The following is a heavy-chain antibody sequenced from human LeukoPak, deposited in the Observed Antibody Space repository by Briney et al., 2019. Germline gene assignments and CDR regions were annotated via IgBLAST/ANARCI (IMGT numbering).Heavy chain of an antibody. J-gene: IGHJ4*02. CDR1: GFTFSSYG. CDR2: ISYDGSNK. V-gene: IGHV3-30*03. CDR3: ASSGTRGGELDY. Sequence: PGGSLRLSCAASGFTFSSYGMHWVRQAPGKGLEWVAVISYDGSNKYYADPVKGRFTISRDNSKNTLYLQMNSLRAEDTAVYYCASSGTRGGELDYWGQGTLVTVSS. D-gene: IGHD1-14*01.